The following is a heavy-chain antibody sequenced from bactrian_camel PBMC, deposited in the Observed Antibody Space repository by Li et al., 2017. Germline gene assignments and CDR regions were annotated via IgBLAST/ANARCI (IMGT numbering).Heavy chain of an antibody. D-gene: IGHD3*01. CDR1: GYTYSNAK. Sequence: VQLVESGGDLVRPGGTLRLSCAASGYTYSNAKMAWFRQAPGKEREGVAAIDPDGTTTYKDSVKGRFTISKDNANNTVNLMMNSLKPEVTAMYYCAAGWRVDCDSGALRPASRTFWGQGTQVTVS. J-gene: IGHJ4*01. CDR2: IDPDGTT. CDR3: AAGWRVDCDSGALRPASRTF. V-gene: IGHV3S53*01.